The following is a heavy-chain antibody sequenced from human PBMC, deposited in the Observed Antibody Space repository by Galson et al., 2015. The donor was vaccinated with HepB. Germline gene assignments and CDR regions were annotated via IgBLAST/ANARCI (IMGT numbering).Heavy chain of an antibody. J-gene: IGHJ4*02. CDR3: ARRNYYDSSALDY. CDR2: INWNGGST. CDR1: GFTFDDYG. D-gene: IGHD3-22*01. V-gene: IGHV3-20*04. Sequence: SLRLSCAASGFTFDDYGMSWVRQAPVKGLEWVSGINWNGGSTGYVDSVKGRFTISRDNAKNSLYLQVNSLRAEDTAFYYCARRNYYDSSALDYWGQGTLVTVSS.